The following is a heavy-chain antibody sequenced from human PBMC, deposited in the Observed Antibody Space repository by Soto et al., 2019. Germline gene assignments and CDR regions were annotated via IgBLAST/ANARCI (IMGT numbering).Heavy chain of an antibody. J-gene: IGHJ4*02. CDR1: GYTFTGYY. Sequence: QVQLVQSGAEVKKPGASVKVSCKASGYTFTGYYLHWVRQAPGQGLEGMGWINPNSGGTNYAQKFQGRVTMTRDTSISTAYMELSRLRSDDKAVYYCARGRTGTTSYFDYWGQGNLVTVSS. D-gene: IGHD1-1*01. CDR2: INPNSGGT. CDR3: ARGRTGTTSYFDY. V-gene: IGHV1-2*02.